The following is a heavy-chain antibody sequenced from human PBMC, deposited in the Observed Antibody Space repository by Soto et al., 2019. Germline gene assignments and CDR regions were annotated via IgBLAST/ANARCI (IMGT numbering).Heavy chain of an antibody. CDR3: ARDHLVATVEGNYYYYYGMDV. CDR2: ISSSSSYI. CDR1: GFTFSSYS. Sequence: EVQLVESGGGLVKPGGSLRLSCAASGFTFSSYSMNWVRQAPGKGLEWVSSISSSSSYIYYADSVKGRFTISRDNAKNSLYLQMNSLRAEDTAVYYCARDHLVATVEGNYYYYYGMDVWGQGTTVTVSS. D-gene: IGHD5-12*01. V-gene: IGHV3-21*01. J-gene: IGHJ6*02.